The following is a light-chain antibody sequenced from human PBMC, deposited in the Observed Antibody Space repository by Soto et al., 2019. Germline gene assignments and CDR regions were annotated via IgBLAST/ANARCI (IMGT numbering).Light chain of an antibody. V-gene: IGLV1-51*01. CDR3: ATWDGGLTPQGV. CDR1: TSNIGKYY. Sequence: QSLLSQPASVSAAPGQRVTISCSGSTSNIGKYYVSWYQQVPGTAPRLLIYDNNQRPSGIPDRFSGSKSGTSVTLAITGLQTGDEADYYCATWDGGLTPQGVFGTGTKVTVL. CDR2: DNN. J-gene: IGLJ1*01.